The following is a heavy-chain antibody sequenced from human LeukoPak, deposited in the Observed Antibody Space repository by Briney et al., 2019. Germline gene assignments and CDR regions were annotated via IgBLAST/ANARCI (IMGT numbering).Heavy chain of an antibody. CDR1: GFTFSNYA. D-gene: IGHD3-9*01. CDR3: TTDDYDILTGDYFFDS. V-gene: IGHV3-15*01. Sequence: GGSLRLSCAASGFTFSNYAMSWVRQAPGKGLEWVGRIKSESDGGTPDYAAPVKGRFTISRDDSKNTLYLQMNSLKTEDTGVYYCTTDDYDILTGDYFFDSWGQGTLVTVSS. J-gene: IGHJ4*02. CDR2: IKSESDGGTP.